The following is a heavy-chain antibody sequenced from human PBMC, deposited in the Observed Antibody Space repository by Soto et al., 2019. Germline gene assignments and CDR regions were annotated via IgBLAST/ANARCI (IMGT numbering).Heavy chain of an antibody. CDR1: GGFISSGGYY. CDR2: IYYTGST. CDR3: ARVPATAQGYGMDV. D-gene: IGHD1-26*01. Sequence: SETLSLTCNVSGGFISSGGYYWSWIRQHPGKGLEWIGRIYYTGSTYYNPSLKSRLIISVDTSKNQFSLKVTSVSAADTAVYYCARVPATAQGYGMDVWGQGTTVTVSS. V-gene: IGHV4-31*03. J-gene: IGHJ6*02.